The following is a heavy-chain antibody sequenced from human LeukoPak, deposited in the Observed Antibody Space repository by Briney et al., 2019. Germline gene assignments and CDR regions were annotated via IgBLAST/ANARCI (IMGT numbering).Heavy chain of an antibody. CDR1: GFTFRSYA. V-gene: IGHV3-23*01. D-gene: IGHD3-10*01. CDR2: ISVSGGSA. Sequence: PGGSLRLSCAASGFTFRSYAMSWVRQAPGKGLEWVSTISVSGGSAYYADSVKGRLTISRDNSKNTLYLQMDSLRAEDTAVYYCAKREGGSGSYRLYYFDYWGQGTLVTVSA. J-gene: IGHJ4*02. CDR3: AKREGGSGSYRLYYFDY.